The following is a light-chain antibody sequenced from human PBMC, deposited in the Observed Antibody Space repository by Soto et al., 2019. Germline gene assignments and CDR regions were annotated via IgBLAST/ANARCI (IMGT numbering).Light chain of an antibody. CDR3: QQYATWT. CDR1: QNVNSVY. J-gene: IGKJ1*01. CDR2: GAT. Sequence: EIVLTQSPGPLSSSPGERVTLSCRASQNVNSVYLTGYQQKVGQAPRLLIYGATNRATGVPDRFSGSGSGTDFSLTISRLEPEDFAVYYCQQYATWTFGQGTKVDIK. V-gene: IGKV3-20*01.